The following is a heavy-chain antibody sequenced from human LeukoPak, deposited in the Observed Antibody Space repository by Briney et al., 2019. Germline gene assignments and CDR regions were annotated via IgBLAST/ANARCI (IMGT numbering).Heavy chain of an antibody. V-gene: IGHV4-30-2*01. CDR3: AREGYSSSWYPWYFDL. CDR2: IYHSGST. D-gene: IGHD6-13*01. J-gene: IGHJ2*01. Sequence: PSETLSLTCAVSGGSISSGGYSWSWIRQPPGKGLEWIGYIYHSGSTYYNPSLKSRVTISVDRSKNQFSLKLSSVTAAGTAVYYCAREGYSSSWYPWYFDLWGRGTLVTVSS. CDR1: GGSISSGGYS.